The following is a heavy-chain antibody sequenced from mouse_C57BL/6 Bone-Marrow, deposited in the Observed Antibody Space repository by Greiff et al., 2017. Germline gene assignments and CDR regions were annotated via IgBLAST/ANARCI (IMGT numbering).Heavy chain of an antibody. D-gene: IGHD2-3*01. Sequence: EVQGVESGGGLVQPGGSMKLSCAASGFTFSDAWMDWVRQSPEKGLELVAEIRNKANNHATYYAESVKGRFTISRDDSKSSVYLQMNSLRAEDTGIYYCTPGGYYDYWGQGTTLTVSS. CDR2: IRNKANNHAT. J-gene: IGHJ2*01. CDR1: GFTFSDAW. V-gene: IGHV6-6*01. CDR3: TPGGYYDY.